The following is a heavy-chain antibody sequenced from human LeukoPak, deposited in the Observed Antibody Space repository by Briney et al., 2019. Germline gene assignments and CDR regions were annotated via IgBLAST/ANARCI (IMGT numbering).Heavy chain of an antibody. CDR1: GFTFSDYY. V-gene: IGHV3-11*01. CDR2: ISSSGSTI. CDR3: ARDQERITMVRGVYVPGALDI. Sequence: PGGSLRLSCAASGFTFSDYYMSWIRQAPGKGLEWVSYISSSGSTIYYADSVKGRFTISRDNAKNSLYLQMNSLRAEDTAVYYCARDQERITMVRGVYVPGALDIWGQGTMVTVSS. D-gene: IGHD3-10*01. J-gene: IGHJ3*02.